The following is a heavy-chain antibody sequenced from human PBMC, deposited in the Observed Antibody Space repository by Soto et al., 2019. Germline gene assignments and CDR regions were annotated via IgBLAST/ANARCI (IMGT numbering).Heavy chain of an antibody. V-gene: IGHV1-3*01. CDR1: GSTFTSYA. CDR3: ARIYSGYDRGVYYYYGMDV. CDR2: INAGNGNT. D-gene: IGHD5-12*01. Sequence: XSVKVSCEASGSTFTSYAMHWVRQAPVQRLEWMGWINAGNGNTKYSQKFQGRVTITRDTSASTAYMELSSLRSEDTAVYYCARIYSGYDRGVYYYYGMDVWGQGTTVTVSS. J-gene: IGHJ6*02.